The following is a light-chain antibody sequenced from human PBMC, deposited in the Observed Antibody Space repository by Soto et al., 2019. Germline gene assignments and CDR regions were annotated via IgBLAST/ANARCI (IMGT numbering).Light chain of an antibody. J-gene: IGKJ1*01. Sequence: DIQMTQSPSSLSASVGDRVTITCRASQGISTYLVWYQQKPGTVPKLLIFAASTLQSGVPSRFSGSGSETDFTLTISSLQPEDVATYYCQNYYGAPWTFGQGTKVEIK. CDR1: QGISTY. CDR2: AAS. CDR3: QNYYGAPWT. V-gene: IGKV1-27*01.